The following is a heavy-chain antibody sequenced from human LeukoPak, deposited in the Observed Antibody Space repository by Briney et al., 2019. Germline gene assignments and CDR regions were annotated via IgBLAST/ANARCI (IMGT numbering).Heavy chain of an antibody. CDR3: ARVAVRPFSVWFDP. V-gene: IGHV3-53*04. D-gene: IGHD3-10*01. CDR2: IYSGGST. CDR1: GFTFSSNY. Sequence: GGSLRLSCAASGFTFSSNYMSWVRQAPGKGLEWVSVIYSGGSTYYADSVKGRFTISRHNSKNTLYLQMNSLRAEDTAVYYCARVAVRPFSVWFDPWGQGTLVTVSS. J-gene: IGHJ5*02.